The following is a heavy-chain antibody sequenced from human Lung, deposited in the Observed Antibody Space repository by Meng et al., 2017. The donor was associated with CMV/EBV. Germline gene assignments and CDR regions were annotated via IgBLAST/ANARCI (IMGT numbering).Heavy chain of an antibody. CDR3: ASFPPPGKQWLVTDY. J-gene: IGHJ4*02. Sequence: QGQLQGVGPGLVKPSGTLSLTCAVSGGSISSSNWWSWVRQPPGKGLEWIGEIYHSGSTNYNPSLKSRVTISVDKSKNQFSLKLSSVTAADTAVYYCASFPPPGKQWLVTDYWGQGTLVTVSS. D-gene: IGHD6-19*01. CDR2: IYHSGST. V-gene: IGHV4-4*02. CDR1: GGSISSSNW.